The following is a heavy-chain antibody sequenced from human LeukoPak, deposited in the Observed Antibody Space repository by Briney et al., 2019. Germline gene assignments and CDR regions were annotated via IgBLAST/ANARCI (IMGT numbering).Heavy chain of an antibody. J-gene: IGHJ4*02. D-gene: IGHD4-17*01. V-gene: IGHV4-4*07. CDR3: ARDLIYGDYSDYYFDY. CDR2: IYTSGST. CDR1: GGSISSYY. Sequence: SETLSLTCTVSGGSISSYYWSWIRQPAGKGLEWIGRIYTSGSTNYNPSLKSRVTMSVDTSKNRFSLKLSSVTAADTAVYYCARDLIYGDYSDYYFDYWGQGTLVTVSS.